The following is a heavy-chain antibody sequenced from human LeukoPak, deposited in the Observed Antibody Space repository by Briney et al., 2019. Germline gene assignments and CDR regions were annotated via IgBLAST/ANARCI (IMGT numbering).Heavy chain of an antibody. CDR3: ARENTVVVAASLLGY. Sequence: GGSLRLSCAASGFTVSSNYMSWVRQAPGKGLEWVSVIYSGGSTYYADSVKGRFTISRVNSKNTLYLQMNSLRAEDTAVYYCARENTVVVAASLLGYWGQGTLVTVSS. CDR1: GFTVSSNY. D-gene: IGHD2-15*01. J-gene: IGHJ4*02. CDR2: IYSGGST. V-gene: IGHV3-66*01.